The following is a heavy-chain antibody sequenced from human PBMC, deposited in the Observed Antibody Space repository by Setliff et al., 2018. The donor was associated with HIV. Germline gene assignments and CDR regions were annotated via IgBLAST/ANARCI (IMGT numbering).Heavy chain of an antibody. CDR2: INTNTGNP. CDR1: GYTFIGHY. CDR3: ARGGHYYGSGSYYAIFDC. V-gene: IGHV7-4-1*02. D-gene: IGHD3-10*01. Sequence: GASVKVSCKASGYTFIGHYIHWVRQAPGQGLEWMGWINTNTGNPTYAQGFTGRFVFSLDTSVSTTYLQISSLKAEDTAVYYCARGGHYYGSGSYYAIFDCWRQGTLVTVSS. J-gene: IGHJ4*02.